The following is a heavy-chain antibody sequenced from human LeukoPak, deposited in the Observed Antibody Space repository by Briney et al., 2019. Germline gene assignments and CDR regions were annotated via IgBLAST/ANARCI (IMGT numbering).Heavy chain of an antibody. Sequence: SETLSLTCTVSGGSISSYYWSWIRQPPGKGLEWIGYIYHSGSTNYNPSLKSRVTISVDTSKNQFSLKLSSVTAADTAVYYCASLYSSGWYRSDYWGQGTLVTVSS. CDR2: IYHSGST. J-gene: IGHJ4*02. V-gene: IGHV4-59*08. CDR3: ASLYSSGWYRSDY. CDR1: GGSISSYY. D-gene: IGHD6-19*01.